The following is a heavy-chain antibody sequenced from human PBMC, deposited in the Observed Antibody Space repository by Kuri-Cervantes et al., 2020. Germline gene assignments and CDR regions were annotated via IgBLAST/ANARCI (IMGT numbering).Heavy chain of an antibody. CDR1: GFTFSSYA. CDR2: ISYDGSNK. CDR3: AREERQYGDYVFDY. J-gene: IGHJ4*02. D-gene: IGHD4-17*01. V-gene: IGHV3-30-3*01. Sequence: GESLKISCAASGFTFSSYAMHWVRQAPGKGLEWVAVISYDGSNKYYADSVKGRFTISRDNSKNTLYLQMNSLRDEDTAVYYCAREERQYGDYVFDYWGQGTLVTVSS.